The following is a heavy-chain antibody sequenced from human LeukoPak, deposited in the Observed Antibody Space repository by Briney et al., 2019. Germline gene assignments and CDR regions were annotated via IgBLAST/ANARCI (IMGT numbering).Heavy chain of an antibody. CDR2: IYYSGST. CDR3: ARAMVRGVITDLDAFDI. Sequence: PSETLSLTCTVSGGSISSYYWSWIRQPPGKGLEWIGYIYYSGSTNYNPSLKSRVTISVDTSKNQFSLKLSSVTAADTAVYYCARAMVRGVITDLDAFDIWGQGTMVTVSS. CDR1: GGSISSYY. J-gene: IGHJ3*02. D-gene: IGHD3-10*01. V-gene: IGHV4-59*01.